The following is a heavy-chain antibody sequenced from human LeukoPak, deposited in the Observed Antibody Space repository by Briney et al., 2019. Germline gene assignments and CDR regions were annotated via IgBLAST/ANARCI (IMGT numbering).Heavy chain of an antibody. D-gene: IGHD2-8*01. Sequence: GGSLRLSCGASGFTFSTYWMSWLRQAPVKGLEWVANINQDGSEKYYVDSVKGRFTISRDNAKNSLYLHMNSLRAEDTATYYCARDRVWTVLYWGQGILVTVSS. CDR3: ARDRVWTVLY. CDR1: GFTFSTYW. CDR2: INQDGSEK. V-gene: IGHV3-7*01. J-gene: IGHJ4*02.